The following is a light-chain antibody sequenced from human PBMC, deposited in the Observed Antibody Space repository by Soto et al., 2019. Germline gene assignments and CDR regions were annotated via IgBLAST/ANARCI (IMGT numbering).Light chain of an antibody. CDR1: QSVSRN. Sequence: MTPAPSTLSRSQPARLTLSCRASQSVSRNLAWCQQRPGQAPRLLIYGASTRATGIPARFRGSGSGTEFTLTISSPESEDFALYYCQQRNSWPHTFGGGTQVEI. CDR2: GAS. CDR3: QQRNSWPHT. V-gene: IGKV3D-15*01. J-gene: IGKJ4*01.